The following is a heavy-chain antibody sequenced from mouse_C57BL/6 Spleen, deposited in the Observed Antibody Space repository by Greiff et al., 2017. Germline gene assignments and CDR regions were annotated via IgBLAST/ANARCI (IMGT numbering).Heavy chain of an antibody. V-gene: IGHV1-61*01. Sequence: QVQLQQPGAELVRPGSSVKLSCKASGYTFTSYWMDWVKQRPGQGLEWIGNIYPSDSETHYNQKFKDKATLTVDKSSSTAYMQLSSLTSEDSAVYYCARGEFITTVKDYWGQGTTLTVSS. J-gene: IGHJ2*01. CDR3: ARGEFITTVKDY. D-gene: IGHD1-1*01. CDR1: GYTFTSYW. CDR2: IYPSDSET.